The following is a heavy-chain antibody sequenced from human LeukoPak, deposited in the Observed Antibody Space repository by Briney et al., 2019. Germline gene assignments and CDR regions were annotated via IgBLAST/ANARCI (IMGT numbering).Heavy chain of an antibody. CDR3: AREKVRQSGMDV. Sequence: ASGKVSCKASGYTFTGYYMHWVRQAPGQGLEWMGRINPNSGGANYAQKFQGRVTMTRDTSISTAYMELSRLRSDDTAVYYCAREKVRQSGMDVWGQGTTVTVSS. J-gene: IGHJ6*02. CDR1: GYTFTGYY. V-gene: IGHV1-2*06. CDR2: INPNSGGA. D-gene: IGHD2-2*01.